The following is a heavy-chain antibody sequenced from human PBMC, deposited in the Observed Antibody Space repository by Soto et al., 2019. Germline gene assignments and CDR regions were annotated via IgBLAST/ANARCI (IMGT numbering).Heavy chain of an antibody. D-gene: IGHD4-4*01. V-gene: IGHV3-33*01. CDR1: GFTFSSYG. CDR2: IWYDGSNK. CDR3: ARDKGGPARWVTPGY. J-gene: IGHJ4*02. Sequence: GGSLRLSCAASGFTFSSYGMHWVRQAPGKGLEWVAVIWYDGSNKYYADSVKGRFTISRDNSKNTLYLQMNSLRAEDTAVYYCARDKGGPARWVTPGYWGQGTLVTVSS.